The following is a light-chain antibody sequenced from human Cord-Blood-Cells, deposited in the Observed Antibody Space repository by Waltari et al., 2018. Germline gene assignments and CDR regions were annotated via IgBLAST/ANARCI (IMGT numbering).Light chain of an antibody. CDR3: CSYAGSRV. CDR1: SSDVGSYNL. V-gene: IGLV2-23*01. CDR2: EGS. Sequence: QSALTQPASVSGSPGQSITTPCTGTSSDVGSYNLVSWYQQHPGKAPKLMIYEGSKRPSGVSNRFSGSKSGNTASLTISGLQAEDEADYYCCSYAGSRVFGGGTKLTVL. J-gene: IGLJ3*02.